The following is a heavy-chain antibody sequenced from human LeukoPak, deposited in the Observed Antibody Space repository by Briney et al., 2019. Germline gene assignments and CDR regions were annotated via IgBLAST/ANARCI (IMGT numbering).Heavy chain of an antibody. J-gene: IGHJ6*03. CDR3: ARPRIAAAGNVYYMDV. CDR2: IYPDDSDT. V-gene: IGHV5-51*01. D-gene: IGHD6-13*01. CDR1: GYSFTSYW. Sequence: GESLKISCKGSGYSFTSYWIGWVRQMPGKGLEWMGIIYPDDSDTRFSPSFEGQVTISSDKPISTAYLQWSSLKASDTAMYYCARPRIAAAGNVYYMDVWGKGTTVTVSS.